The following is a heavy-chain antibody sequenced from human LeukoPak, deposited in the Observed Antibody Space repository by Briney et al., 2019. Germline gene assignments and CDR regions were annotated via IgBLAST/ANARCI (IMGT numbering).Heavy chain of an antibody. J-gene: IGHJ4*02. Sequence: PSETLSLTCAVYGGSFSGYYWSWIRQPPGKGLEWIGEINHSGSTNYNPSLKSRVTISVDTSKNQFSLKLGSVTAADTAVYYCARGPYNWNFDYWGQGTLVTVSS. CDR1: GGSFSGYY. D-gene: IGHD1-1*01. V-gene: IGHV4-34*01. CDR3: ARGPYNWNFDY. CDR2: INHSGST.